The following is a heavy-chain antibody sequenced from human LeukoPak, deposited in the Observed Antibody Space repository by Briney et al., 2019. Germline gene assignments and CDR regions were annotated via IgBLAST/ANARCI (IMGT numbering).Heavy chain of an antibody. Sequence: GGSLRLSCAASGFTFSSYWMSWVRQAPGKGLEWVASIKQDGSEKYYVDSVKGRFTISRDNSKNTLYLQMNSLRAEDTAVYYCARGLRSPSALDYWGQGTLVTVSS. CDR1: GFTFSSYW. V-gene: IGHV3-7*01. CDR2: IKQDGSEK. D-gene: IGHD3-16*01. CDR3: ARGLRSPSALDY. J-gene: IGHJ4*02.